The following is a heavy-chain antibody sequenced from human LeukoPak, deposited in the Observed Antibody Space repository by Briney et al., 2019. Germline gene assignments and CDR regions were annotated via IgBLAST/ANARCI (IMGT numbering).Heavy chain of an antibody. CDR3: VREVVAANDALDI. CDR1: GFTFSSYS. J-gene: IGHJ3*02. V-gene: IGHV3-21*01. Sequence: GGSLRLSCAASGFTFSSYSLNWVRQAPGKGLEWVSSISHSGNYIYYADALKGRFTISRDNAKKSVYLEMNNLRVEDTAVYYCVREVVAANDALDIWGQGTMVTVSS. CDR2: ISHSGNYI. D-gene: IGHD2-15*01.